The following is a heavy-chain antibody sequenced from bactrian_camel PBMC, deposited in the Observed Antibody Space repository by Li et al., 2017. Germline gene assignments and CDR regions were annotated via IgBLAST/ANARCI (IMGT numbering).Heavy chain of an antibody. V-gene: IGHV3S40*01. D-gene: IGHD2*01. CDR1: GFEFSTTD. CDR3: AAALYSGGHYSASYKY. J-gene: IGHJ4*01. CDR2: INTGGGST. Sequence: VQLVESGGGLVQPGGFLRLSCVASGFEFSTTDMSWVRQAPGKGLEWVSTINTGGGSTYYADSVKGRFTISRDNAKNTMYLQLNSLKPEDMAMYYCAAALYSGGHYSASYKYWGQGTQVTVS.